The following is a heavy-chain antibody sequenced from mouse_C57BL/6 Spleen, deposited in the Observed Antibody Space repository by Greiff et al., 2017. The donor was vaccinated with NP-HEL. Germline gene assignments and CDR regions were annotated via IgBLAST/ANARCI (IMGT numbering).Heavy chain of an antibody. CDR3: TTTAQASYYVDY. CDR2: LDPETGGT. V-gene: IGHV1-15*01. J-gene: IGHJ2*01. CDR1: GYTFTDYE. D-gene: IGHD3-2*02. Sequence: QVQLQQSGAELVRPGASVTLSCKASGYTFTDYEMHWVKQTPVHGLEWIGALDPETGGTAYNQKFKGKAILTADKSSSTAYMDLRSLTSEDSAVYYCTTTAQASYYVDYWGQGTTLTVSS.